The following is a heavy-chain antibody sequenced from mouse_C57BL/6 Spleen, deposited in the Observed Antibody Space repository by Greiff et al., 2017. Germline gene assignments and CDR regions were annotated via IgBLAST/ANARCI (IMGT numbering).Heavy chain of an antibody. J-gene: IGHJ4*01. CDR3: AKVRGSSSDYAMDY. V-gene: IGHV5-4*01. Sequence: EVHLVESGGGLVKPGGSLKLSCAASGFTFSSYAMSWVRQTPEKRLEWVATISDGGSYTYYPDNVTGRFTISRDNAKNNLYLQMSHLKSEDTAMYYCAKVRGSSSDYAMDYWGQGTSVTVSS. CDR1: GFTFSSYA. D-gene: IGHD1-1*01. CDR2: ISDGGSYT.